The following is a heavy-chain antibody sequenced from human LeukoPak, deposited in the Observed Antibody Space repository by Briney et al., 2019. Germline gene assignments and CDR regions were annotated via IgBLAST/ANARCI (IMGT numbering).Heavy chain of an antibody. CDR3: TRRHIDCSTTTCYVDY. J-gene: IGHJ4*02. CDR2: MNPNSGGT. Sequence: ASVRVSCKASTYTFTVYYINWVRQAPGQGPEWMGWMNPNSGGTSFAQKFQGRVTMTRDTSISTAYMELSRLRSDDTAVYYCTRRHIDCSTTTCYVDYWGQGTLVTVSS. V-gene: IGHV1-2*02. CDR1: TYTFTVYY. D-gene: IGHD2-2*01.